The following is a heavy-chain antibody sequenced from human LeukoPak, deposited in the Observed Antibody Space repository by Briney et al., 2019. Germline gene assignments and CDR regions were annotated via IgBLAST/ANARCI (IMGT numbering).Heavy chain of an antibody. D-gene: IGHD3-3*01. Sequence: KAGGSLRLSCAASGFNLSSYAFNWVRQAPGGGLEWVSSISRGSIHIYYGDSVKGRFTISRDNAKNSLFLEMNSLRAEDTAVYYRARVPSFWSGYYADYWGRGTLVTVSS. CDR3: ARVPSFWSGYYADY. J-gene: IGHJ4*02. CDR1: GFNLSSYA. V-gene: IGHV3-21*01. CDR2: ISRGSIHI.